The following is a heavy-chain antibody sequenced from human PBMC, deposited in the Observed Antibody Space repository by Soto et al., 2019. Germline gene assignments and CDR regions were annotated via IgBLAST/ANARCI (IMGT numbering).Heavy chain of an antibody. CDR3: ATEVWYCPRCD. CDR2: IIPIFVPA. J-gene: IGHJ4*02. CDR1: GATFSTYG. D-gene: IGHD6-13*01. V-gene: IGHV1-69*13. Sequence: SAKVSCNASGATFSTYGVTWARQAPGQGLTWMGGIIPIFVPANYAQKLQGRVTITADDSTTTTYMELSSLRSEATAMYCFATEVWYCPRCDWGQGTLVTVSS.